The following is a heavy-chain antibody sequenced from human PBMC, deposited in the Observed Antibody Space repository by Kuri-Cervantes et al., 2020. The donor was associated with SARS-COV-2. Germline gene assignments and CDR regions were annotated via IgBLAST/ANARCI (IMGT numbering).Heavy chain of an antibody. Sequence: ESLKISCAVSGGSISSYYWSWIRQPPGKGLEWIGYIYYRGSTKYNPSLKSRVTISVDTSKNQFPLKLSSVTAADTAVYYCARTTVTTIWYFDLWGRGTLVTVSS. V-gene: IGHV4-59*08. J-gene: IGHJ2*01. CDR3: ARTTVTTIWYFDL. CDR1: GGSISSYY. CDR2: IYYRGST. D-gene: IGHD4-17*01.